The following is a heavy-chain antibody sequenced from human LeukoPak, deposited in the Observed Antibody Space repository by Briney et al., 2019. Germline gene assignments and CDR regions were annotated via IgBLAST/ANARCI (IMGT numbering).Heavy chain of an antibody. Sequence: PGGSLRLSCAASGFTVSSNYMSWVRQAPGKGLEWVSVIYSGGSTYYADSVKGRFTISRDNSKDTLFLQMNSLRAEDTAVYYSARGERLYNFDYWGQGTLVTVSS. CDR1: GFTVSSNY. CDR3: ARGERLYNFDY. V-gene: IGHV3-53*01. J-gene: IGHJ4*02. CDR2: IYSGGST. D-gene: IGHD1-14*01.